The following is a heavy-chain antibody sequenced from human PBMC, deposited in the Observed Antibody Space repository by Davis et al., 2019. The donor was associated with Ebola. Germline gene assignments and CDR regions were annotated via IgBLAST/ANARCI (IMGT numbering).Heavy chain of an antibody. D-gene: IGHD6-19*01. Sequence: GGSLRLSCSVSGDSISSGTYYWGWIRQAPGKGLEWVANIKQDGSEKYYVDSVKGRFTISRDNAKNSLYLQMNSLRAEDTAVYYCARGSSGWYWWSDYWGQGTLVTVSS. CDR3: ARGSSGWYWWSDY. CDR2: IKQDGSEK. J-gene: IGHJ4*02. V-gene: IGHV3-7*03. CDR1: GDSISSGTYY.